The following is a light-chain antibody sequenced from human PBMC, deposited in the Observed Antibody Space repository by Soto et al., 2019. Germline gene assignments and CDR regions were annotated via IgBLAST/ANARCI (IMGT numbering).Light chain of an antibody. J-gene: IGKJ1*01. CDR3: QQYGSLSWT. V-gene: IGKV3-20*01. Sequence: DIVLTQSPGTLSLSPGERATLSCRASQSVSSNYLACYQQKPGQAPRLLIYGASTRATGVPDRFSGSGPGTDFTLTISRLEPEDFAVYHCQQYGSLSWTFGQGTKVEIK. CDR2: GAS. CDR1: QSVSSNY.